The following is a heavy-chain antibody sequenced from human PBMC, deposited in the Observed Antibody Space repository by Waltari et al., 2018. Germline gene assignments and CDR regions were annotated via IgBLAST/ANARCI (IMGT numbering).Heavy chain of an antibody. Sequence: EVQLVEFGGGLVKLGGSLRLFCAASGFIFSSYSMNWVRQVPGQGLGWVSSISSSSNYIYYADTVKGRFTISRDNAKNALYLQMNSLRAEDTAVYYCARVAAGLIRKYYFDYWGQGTLVTVSS. CDR3: ARVAAGLIRKYYFDY. D-gene: IGHD6-13*01. V-gene: IGHV3-21*01. J-gene: IGHJ4*02. CDR1: GFIFSSYS. CDR2: ISSSSNYI.